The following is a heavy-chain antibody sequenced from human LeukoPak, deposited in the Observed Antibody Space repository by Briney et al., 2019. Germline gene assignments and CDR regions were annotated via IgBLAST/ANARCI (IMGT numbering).Heavy chain of an antibody. CDR1: GGSISSYY. CDR3: ARGVDFFVATLYYFDY. J-gene: IGHJ4*02. D-gene: IGHD5-12*01. V-gene: IGHV4-59*01. CDR2: IYYSGST. Sequence: PSETLSLTCTVSGGSISSYYWSWIRQPPGKGLEWIGYIYYSGSTNYNPSLKSRVTISVDTSKSQFSLKLSSVTAADTAVYYCARGVDFFVATLYYFDYWGQGTLVTVSS.